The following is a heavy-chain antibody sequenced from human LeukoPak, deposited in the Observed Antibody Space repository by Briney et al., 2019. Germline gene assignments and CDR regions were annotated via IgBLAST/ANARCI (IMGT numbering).Heavy chain of an antibody. CDR2: ISLRGLT. Sequence: SETLSLTCGVSGGSISGTNWLSWVRQPPRQGLEWIGEISLRGLTNYNPSLRSRLTMSLDESKNQVSLNLTSVTAADTAVYYCSRESGPFSPFGFWGQGTLVSVHS. D-gene: IGHD1-26*01. CDR3: SRESGPFSPFGF. V-gene: IGHV4-4*02. J-gene: IGHJ4*02. CDR1: GGSISGTNW.